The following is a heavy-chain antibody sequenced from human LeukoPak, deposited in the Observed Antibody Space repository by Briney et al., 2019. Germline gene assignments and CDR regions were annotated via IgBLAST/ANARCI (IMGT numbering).Heavy chain of an antibody. D-gene: IGHD1-26*01. CDR1: GFTFSSYG. Sequence: PGGSLRLSCAASGFTFSSYGMNWVRQAPGKGLEWVASFSASGGTTYYADSVKGRFTISRDNSKNTLNVQMNSLRAEDTAVYYCAKAGYSGSYYFDYWGQGTLVTVSS. CDR2: FSASGGTT. CDR3: AKAGYSGSYYFDY. J-gene: IGHJ4*02. V-gene: IGHV3-23*01.